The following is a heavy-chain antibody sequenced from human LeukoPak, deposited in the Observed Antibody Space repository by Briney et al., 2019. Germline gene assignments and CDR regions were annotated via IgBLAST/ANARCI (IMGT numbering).Heavy chain of an antibody. CDR1: GFTFSSYG. CDR3: AKDQGDSSGTYYYYYGMDV. CDR2: ISYDGSNK. V-gene: IGHV3-30*18. Sequence: GRPLRLSCAASGFTFSSYGMHCVRQAPGKGLEWVAVISYDGSNKYYADSVKGRFTISRDNSKNTLYLQMNSLRAEDTAVYYCAKDQGDSSGTYYYYYGMDVWGQGTTVTVSS. D-gene: IGHD3-22*01. J-gene: IGHJ6*02.